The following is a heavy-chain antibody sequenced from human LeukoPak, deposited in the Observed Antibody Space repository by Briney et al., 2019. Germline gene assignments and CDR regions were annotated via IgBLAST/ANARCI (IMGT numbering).Heavy chain of an antibody. CDR2: IYYSGST. J-gene: IGHJ3*02. CDR1: GGSTSSYY. CDR3: ARRPTGIAVAGRAFDI. V-gene: IGHV4-59*08. Sequence: SETLSLTCTVSGGSTSSYYWSWIRQPPGKGLEWIGYIYYSGSTNYNPSLKSRVTISVDTSKNQFSLKLSSVTAADTAVCYCARRPTGIAVAGRAFDIWGQGTMVTVSS. D-gene: IGHD6-19*01.